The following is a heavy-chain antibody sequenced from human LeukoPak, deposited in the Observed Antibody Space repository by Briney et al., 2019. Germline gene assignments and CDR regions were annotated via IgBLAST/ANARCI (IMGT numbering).Heavy chain of an antibody. D-gene: IGHD3-10*01. CDR3: ARPKITMVREAGAFDI. V-gene: IGHV4-34*01. CDR1: GGSFSGYY. J-gene: IGHJ3*02. CDR2: INHSGST. Sequence: SETLSLTCAVYGGSFSGYYWSWIRQPPGKGLEWIGEINHSGSTNYNPSLKSRVTISVDTSKNQFSLKLSSVTAADTAVYYCARPKITMVREAGAFDIWGQGTMVTVSS.